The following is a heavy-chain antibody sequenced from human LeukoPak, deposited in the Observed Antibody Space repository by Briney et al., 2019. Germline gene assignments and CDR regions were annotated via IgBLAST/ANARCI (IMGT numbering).Heavy chain of an antibody. V-gene: IGHV1-2*02. Sequence: ASVKVSCKASGYTFTGYYMHGVRQAPGQGREGMGWINLNSGGTNYAQKFQGRVTMTRDTSISTAYMELSRLRSDDTAVYYCARVLVVAAQYDAFDIWGQGTMVTVSS. CDR1: GYTFTGYY. CDR3: ARVLVVAAQYDAFDI. J-gene: IGHJ3*02. D-gene: IGHD2-15*01. CDR2: INLNSGGT.